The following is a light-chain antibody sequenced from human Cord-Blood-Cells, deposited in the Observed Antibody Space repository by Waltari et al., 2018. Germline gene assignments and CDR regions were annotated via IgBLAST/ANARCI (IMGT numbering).Light chain of an antibody. CDR1: QSISSY. CDR2: AAS. V-gene: IGKV1-39*01. J-gene: IGKJ1*01. CDR3: QQSYSTPWT. Sequence: DIQMTQSPSSLSASVGDRVTITCRASQSISSYLNWYQQKPGKSPKLLIYAASRLQSGVPSMFSGSVSVTDFSLTISSVQPEEFATYYCQQSYSTPWTFGQGTKVEIK.